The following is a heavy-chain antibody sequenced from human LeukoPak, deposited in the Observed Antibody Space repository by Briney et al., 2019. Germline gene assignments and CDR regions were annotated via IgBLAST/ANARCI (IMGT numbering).Heavy chain of an antibody. CDR2: ISYDGSNK. CDR3: ARAQLGFEY. V-gene: IGHV3-30*04. D-gene: IGHD6-13*01. CDR1: GFTFSNYA. J-gene: IGHJ4*02. Sequence: GGSLRLSCAASGFTFSNYAMHWVRQAPGKGLEWVAVISYDGSNKFYADSVKGRFTISRDNSKNTLYLQMNSLRPDHTAVYYCARAQLGFEYWGQGTLVTVSS.